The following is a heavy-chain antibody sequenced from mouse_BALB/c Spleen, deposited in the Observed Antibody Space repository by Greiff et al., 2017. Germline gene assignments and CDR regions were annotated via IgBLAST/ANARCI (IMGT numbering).Heavy chain of an antibody. J-gene: IGHJ4*01. CDR1: GFNIKDTY. D-gene: IGHD1-2*01. V-gene: IGHV14-3*02. CDR2: IDPANGNT. CDR3: ARDYYGYSYAMDY. Sequence: VQLKESGAELVKPGASVKLSCTASGFNIKDTYMHWVKQRPEQGLEWIGRIDPANGNTKYDPKFQGKATITADTSSNTAYLQLSSLTSEDTAVYYCARDYYGYSYAMDYWGQGTSVTVSS.